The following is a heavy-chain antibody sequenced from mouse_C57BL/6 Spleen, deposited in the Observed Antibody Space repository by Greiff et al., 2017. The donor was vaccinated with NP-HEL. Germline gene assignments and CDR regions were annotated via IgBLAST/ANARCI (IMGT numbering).Heavy chain of an antibody. CDR2: ISYDGSN. CDR1: GYSITSGYY. D-gene: IGHD1-1*01. CDR3: ARDRGTTVVAVDY. Sequence: VQLKQSGPGLVKPSQSLSLTCSVTGYSITSGYYWNWIRQFPGNKLEWMGYISYDGSNNYNPSLKNRISITRDTSKNQFFLKLNSVTTEDTATYYCARDRGTTVVAVDYWGQGTTLTVSS. J-gene: IGHJ2*01. V-gene: IGHV3-6*01.